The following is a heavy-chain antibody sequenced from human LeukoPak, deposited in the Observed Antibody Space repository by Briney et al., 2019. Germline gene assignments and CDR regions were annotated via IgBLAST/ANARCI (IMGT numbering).Heavy chain of an antibody. D-gene: IGHD1-20*01. V-gene: IGHV1-3*03. J-gene: IGHJ3*02. CDR2: INAGNGNT. CDR3: AREGPPLSYNWNDLAFDI. Sequence: ASVKVSCKASGYTFTSYAMHWVRQAPGQRLEWMGWINAGNGNTKYSQEFQGRVTITRDTSASTAYMELSSLRSEDMAVYYCAREGPPLSYNWNDLAFDIWGQGTMVTVSS. CDR1: GYTFTSYA.